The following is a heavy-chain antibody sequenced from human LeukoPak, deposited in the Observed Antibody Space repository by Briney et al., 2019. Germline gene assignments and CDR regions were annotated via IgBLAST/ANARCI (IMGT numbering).Heavy chain of an antibody. Sequence: GGSLRLSCAASGFTFSSYWMHWVRQAPGKGLVWVSHINSDGSSTNYADSVKGRFTISRDNAKNTLYLQMNSLRAEDTAIYYCTRVGYIDEGIDYWGQGTLVTVSS. V-gene: IGHV3-74*01. J-gene: IGHJ4*02. D-gene: IGHD5-24*01. CDR3: TRVGYIDEGIDY. CDR2: INSDGSST. CDR1: GFTFSSYW.